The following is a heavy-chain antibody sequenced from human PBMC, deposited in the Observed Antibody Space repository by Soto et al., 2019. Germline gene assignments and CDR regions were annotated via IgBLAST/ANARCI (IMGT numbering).Heavy chain of an antibody. D-gene: IGHD3-3*01. J-gene: IGHJ4*02. Sequence: PSETLSLTCTVSGGSINSGGYYWTWLRQHTGKGLEWLGYIAYYEYTFYNPSLQSRVIRSMDTSKSQFSLKLSSATAADAAVYFCARNQAGFFYGIDYWGQGTLVTVSS. CDR2: IAYYEYT. CDR1: GGSINSGGYY. V-gene: IGHV4-31*03. CDR3: ARNQAGFFYGIDY.